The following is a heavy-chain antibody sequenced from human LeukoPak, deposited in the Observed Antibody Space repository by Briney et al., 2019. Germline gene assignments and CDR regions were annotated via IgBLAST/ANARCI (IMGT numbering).Heavy chain of an antibody. CDR2: IYHSGST. D-gene: IGHD6-6*01. CDR3: ASGSSSSLDY. V-gene: IGHV4-30-2*01. Sequence: PSQTLSLTCTVSGGSISSGGYYWSWIRQPPGKGLEWIGYIYHSGSTYYNPSLKSRVTISVDRSKNQSSLKLSSVTAADTAVYYCASGSSSSLDYWGQGTLVTVSS. J-gene: IGHJ4*02. CDR1: GGSISSGGYY.